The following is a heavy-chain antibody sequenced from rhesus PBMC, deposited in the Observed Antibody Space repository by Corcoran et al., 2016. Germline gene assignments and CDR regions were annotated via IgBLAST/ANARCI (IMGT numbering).Heavy chain of an antibody. CDR3: ASGTAGTSDY. CDR1: GGSISSSY. D-gene: IGHD1-1*01. J-gene: IGHJ4*01. CDR2: IYGSGSST. V-gene: IGHV4-169*02. Sequence: QLQLQESGPGLVKPSETLSVTCAVSGGSISSSYWSWIRQAPGKGLEWIGYIYGSGSSTSYNPALKSRVTLSVDTSKNPLSLKLSSVTAADTAVYYCASGTAGTSDYWGQGVLVTVSS.